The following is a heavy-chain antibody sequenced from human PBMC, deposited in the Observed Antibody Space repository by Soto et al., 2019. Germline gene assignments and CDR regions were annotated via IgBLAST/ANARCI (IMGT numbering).Heavy chain of an antibody. Sequence: ASVKVSCKASGYTFTSYGISWVRQAPGQGLEWMGWISAYNGNTNYAQKLQGRVTMTTDTSTSTAYMELRSLRSDDTAVYYCARDKHDSSFPPLFDYWGQGTLVTVSS. J-gene: IGHJ4*02. CDR2: ISAYNGNT. D-gene: IGHD3-22*01. CDR1: GYTFTSYG. CDR3: ARDKHDSSFPPLFDY. V-gene: IGHV1-18*01.